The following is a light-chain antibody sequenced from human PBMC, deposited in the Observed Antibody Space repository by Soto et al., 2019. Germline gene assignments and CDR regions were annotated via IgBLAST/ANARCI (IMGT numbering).Light chain of an antibody. CDR3: QQFNSYPLT. CDR2: DAS. CDR1: QAINSA. Sequence: IQLTQSPSSLSASVGDKVTISCRASQAINSALAWCQQRPGKAPMVLIYDASTLESGVPSRFSGSGSGTDFTLTISSRQPVDFATYYCQQFNSYPLTFGGGTKVEIE. V-gene: IGKV1-13*02. J-gene: IGKJ4*01.